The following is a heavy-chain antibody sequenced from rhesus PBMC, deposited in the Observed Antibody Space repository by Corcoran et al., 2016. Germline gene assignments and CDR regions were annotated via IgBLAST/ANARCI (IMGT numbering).Heavy chain of an antibody. V-gene: IGHV4S10*01. CDR3: ARDGYSWNNAFED. CDR1: GGSISDSYR. Sequence: QVQLQESGQGVVKPSETLSLTCAVSGGSISDSYRWSWIRQHPGKGLAWIGYIYGSGMSTNYKPSLKSLVTISKDTSTNQFSLKLSSVTAADTAVYYCARDGYSWNNAFEDWGQGVLVTVSS. J-gene: IGHJ4*01. CDR2: IYGSGMST. D-gene: IGHD1-20*01.